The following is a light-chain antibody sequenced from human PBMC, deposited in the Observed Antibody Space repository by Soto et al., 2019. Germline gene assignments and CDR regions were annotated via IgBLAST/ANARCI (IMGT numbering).Light chain of an antibody. CDR2: TNN. J-gene: IGLJ1*01. CDR1: TSNIESHS. CDR3: ATWDDSRKGV. V-gene: IGLV1-44*01. Sequence: QSVLTQPPSASGTPGQRIIISCSRSTSNIESHSVNWYQQVPGTAPKLLIITNNQRPSGVPDRFSGSKSGASASLTISGLQSEDEATYYCATWDDSRKGVFGTGTKVTVL.